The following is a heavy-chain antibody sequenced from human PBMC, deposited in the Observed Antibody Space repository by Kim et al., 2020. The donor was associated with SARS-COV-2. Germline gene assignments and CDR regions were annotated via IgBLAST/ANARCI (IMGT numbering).Heavy chain of an antibody. V-gene: IGHV4-4*07. Sequence: NHHPSLKSRGPISADTTRNQFALKLSSVTAADTAVYYCARVDSGWYHYWGQGTLVTVSS. D-gene: IGHD6-19*01. J-gene: IGHJ4*02. CDR3: ARVDSGWYHY.